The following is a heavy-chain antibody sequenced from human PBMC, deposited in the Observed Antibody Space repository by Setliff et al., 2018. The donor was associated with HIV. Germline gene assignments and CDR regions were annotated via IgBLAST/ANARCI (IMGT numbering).Heavy chain of an antibody. J-gene: IGHJ4*02. V-gene: IGHV3-9*01. Sequence: GGSLRLSCAASGFTFDDYAMHWVRQTPGKGLEWVSSINWNSNDRVYADSVKGRFTISRDNAKNSLHLQMNSLRPDDTAFYYCAKGSRPYKAPLDYWGQGILVTVSS. D-gene: IGHD1-1*01. CDR1: GFTFDDYA. CDR2: INWNSNDR. CDR3: AKGSRPYKAPLDY.